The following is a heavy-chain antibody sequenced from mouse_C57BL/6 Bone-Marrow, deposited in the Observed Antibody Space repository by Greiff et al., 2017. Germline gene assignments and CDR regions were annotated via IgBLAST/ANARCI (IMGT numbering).Heavy chain of an antibody. Sequence: VQVVESGAELARPGASVKLSCKASGYTFTSYGISWVKQRTGQGLEWIGEIYPRSGNTYYNEKFKGKATLTADKSSSTAYMELRSLTSEDSAVYFCASSYYSNYPWFAYWGQGTLVTVSA. CDR1: GYTFTSYG. CDR3: ASSYYSNYPWFAY. J-gene: IGHJ3*01. V-gene: IGHV1-81*01. CDR2: IYPRSGNT. D-gene: IGHD2-5*01.